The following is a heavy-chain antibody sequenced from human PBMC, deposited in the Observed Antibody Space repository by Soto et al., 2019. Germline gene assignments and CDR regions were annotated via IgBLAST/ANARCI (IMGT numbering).Heavy chain of an antibody. CDR2: ISFSSSTT. Sequence: GGSLRLSCAASGFTFCSYSMNWVRQAPGKGLEWVSYISFSSSTTYSADSVKGRFTISRDNGKNSLYLQMNSLRAEDTAVYYCARVYSSSSFWFDPWGQGTLVTVSS. V-gene: IGHV3-48*01. CDR1: GFTFCSYS. D-gene: IGHD6-6*01. J-gene: IGHJ5*02. CDR3: ARVYSSSSFWFDP.